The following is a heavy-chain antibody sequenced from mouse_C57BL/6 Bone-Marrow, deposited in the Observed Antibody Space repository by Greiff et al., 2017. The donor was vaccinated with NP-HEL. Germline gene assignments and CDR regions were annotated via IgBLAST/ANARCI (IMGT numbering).Heavy chain of an antibody. CDR2: IDPSDSST. CDR1: GYTFTSYW. J-gene: IGHJ3*01. Sequence: QVQLQQPGAELVMPGASVKLSCKASGYTFTSYWMHWVKQRPGQGLEWIGEIDPSDSSTNYNQKFKGKSTFTVDKSIRTDYMQLSSLTSEDSAVYYWARGFTWFAYWGPGTLVTVSA. CDR3: ARGFTWFAY. V-gene: IGHV1-69*01.